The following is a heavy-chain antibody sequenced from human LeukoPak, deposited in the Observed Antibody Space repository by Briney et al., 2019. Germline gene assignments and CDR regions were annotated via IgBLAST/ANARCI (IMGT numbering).Heavy chain of an antibody. V-gene: IGHV1-8*01. CDR3: ARVTSGSPGVGFDL. Sequence: VASVKVSCKTSGYTFGNYDINWVRQATGQGLEWMGWMNPNSGDTGLAQKFQGRVNITRDTSISTAYMDLTNLTSEDTAIYYCARVTSGSPGVGFDLWGQGTLVTVSS. CDR1: GYTFGNYD. CDR2: MNPNSGDT. D-gene: IGHD6-6*01. J-gene: IGHJ4*02.